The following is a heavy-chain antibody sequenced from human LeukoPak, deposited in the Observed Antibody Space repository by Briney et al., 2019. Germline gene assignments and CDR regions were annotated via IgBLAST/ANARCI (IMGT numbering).Heavy chain of an antibody. Sequence: ASVKVSCKASGYTFTSYDINWVRQATGQGLEWMGWMDPNSGNTGYAQKFQGRVTITRNTSISTAYMELSSLRSEDTAVYYCARGDIVGVTDYRYFDYWGQGTLVTVSS. CDR3: ARGDIVGVTDYRYFDY. CDR2: MDPNSGNT. D-gene: IGHD1-26*01. V-gene: IGHV1-8*03. CDR1: GYTFTSYD. J-gene: IGHJ4*02.